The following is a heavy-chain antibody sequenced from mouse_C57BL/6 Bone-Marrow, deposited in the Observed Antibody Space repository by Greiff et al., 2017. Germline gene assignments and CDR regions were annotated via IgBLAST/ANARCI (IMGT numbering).Heavy chain of an antibody. Sequence: EVKLMESGGGLVQPGESLKLSCESNEYEFPSHDMSWVRKTPEKRLELVAAINSDGGSTYHPDTMERRFIISRYNTKQTLYLQMSSLRSEDTAVYYCARPDGNYPDGYWGQGTTLTVSS. J-gene: IGHJ2*01. CDR1: EYEFPSHD. D-gene: IGHD2-1*01. CDR3: ARPDGNYPDGY. CDR2: INSDGGST. V-gene: IGHV5-2*01.